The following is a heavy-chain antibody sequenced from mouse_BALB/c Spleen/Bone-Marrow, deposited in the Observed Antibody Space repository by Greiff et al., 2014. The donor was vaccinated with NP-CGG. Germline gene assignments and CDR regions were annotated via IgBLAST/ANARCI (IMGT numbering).Heavy chain of an antibody. CDR2: IYPGNVNT. CDR1: GYTFTSYY. J-gene: IGHJ4*01. V-gene: IGHV1S56*01. D-gene: IGHD3-3*01. Sequence: QVQLQQSGPGLVKPGASVRISCKASGYTFTSYYIHWVKQRPGQGLEWIGWIYPGNVNTKHSEKFKGKATLTADKPSSTAYMQLSSLTSEDSVVYFCAREGDSYAMDYWGQGTSVTVSS. CDR3: AREGDSYAMDY.